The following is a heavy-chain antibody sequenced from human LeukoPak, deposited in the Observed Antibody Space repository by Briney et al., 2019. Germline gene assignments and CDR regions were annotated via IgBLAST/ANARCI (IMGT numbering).Heavy chain of an antibody. V-gene: IGHV4-34*01. J-gene: IGHJ5*02. Sequence: SETLSLTCAVYGGSFSGYYWSWIRQPPGKGLGWIGEINHSGSTNYNPSLKSRVTISVDTSKNQFSLKLSSVTAADTAVYYCARRDALWFRGPGREGHNWFDPWGQGTLVTVSS. CDR1: GGSFSGYY. D-gene: IGHD3-10*01. CDR3: ARRDALWFRGPGREGHNWFDP. CDR2: INHSGST.